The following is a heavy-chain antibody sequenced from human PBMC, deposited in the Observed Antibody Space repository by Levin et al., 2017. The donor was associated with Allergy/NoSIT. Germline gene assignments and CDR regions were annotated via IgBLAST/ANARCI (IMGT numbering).Heavy chain of an antibody. V-gene: IGHV4-61*01. CDR3: ARGSSGYVFRGIPGSWFDP. CDR2: IYYSGST. Sequence: SETLSLTCTVSGGSVSSGSYYWSWIRQPPGKGLEWIGYIYYSGSTNYNPSLKSRVIISVDTSKNQFSLKLSSVTDADTAVYYCARGSSGYVFRGIPGSWFDPWGQGTLVTVSS. CDR1: GGSVSSGSYY. D-gene: IGHD5-12*01. J-gene: IGHJ5*02.